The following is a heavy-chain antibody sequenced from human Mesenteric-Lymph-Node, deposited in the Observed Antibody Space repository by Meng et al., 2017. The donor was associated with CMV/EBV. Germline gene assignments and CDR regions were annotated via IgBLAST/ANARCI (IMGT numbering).Heavy chain of an antibody. CDR2: IYPHSGVT. D-gene: IGHD3/OR15-3a*01. CDR3: ARGRPKYDFYGMDV. J-gene: IGHJ6*01. CDR1: GYTFTAYY. V-gene: IGHV1-2*02. Sequence: ASVKVSCKASGYTFTAYYMHWVRQTPGQGLEWMGWIYPHSGVTSYAQKFQGRVTMTRDTSTSTVYVELSRLISDDTAVYYCARGRPKYDFYGMDVWGQGTTVTVSS.